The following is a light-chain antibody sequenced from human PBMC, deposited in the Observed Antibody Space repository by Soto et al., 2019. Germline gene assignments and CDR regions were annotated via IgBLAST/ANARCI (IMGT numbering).Light chain of an antibody. J-gene: IGKJ2*01. CDR2: KAS. CDR3: QQYNSYST. Sequence: DIPMTQSPSTLSSSVGDRVTLTCRASQSISSWLAWYQQKPGKAPKLLIYKASSLESGVPSRFSGSGSGTEFTLTISSLQPDDFATYYCQQYNSYSTFGQGTKLEIK. CDR1: QSISSW. V-gene: IGKV1-5*03.